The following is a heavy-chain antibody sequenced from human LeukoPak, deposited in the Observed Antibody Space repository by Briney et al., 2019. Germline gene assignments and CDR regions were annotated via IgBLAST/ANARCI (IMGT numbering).Heavy chain of an antibody. J-gene: IGHJ4*02. CDR1: GFTFSSYV. CDR2: ISGSGGST. V-gene: IGHV3-23*01. Sequence: GGSLRLSCAASGFTFSSYVMSWVRQAPGKGLEWVSAISGSGGSTYYADSVKGRFTISRDNSKNTPYLQMNSLRAEDTAVYYCARDRYYFDYWGQGTLVTVSS. CDR3: ARDRYYFDY.